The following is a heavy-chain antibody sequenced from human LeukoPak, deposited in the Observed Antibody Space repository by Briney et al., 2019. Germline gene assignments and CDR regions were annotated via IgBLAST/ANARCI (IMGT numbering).Heavy chain of an antibody. CDR2: ISPSADNI. D-gene: IGHD6-19*01. Sequence: GGSLRLSCVAAGFTFSDRYMSWIRQAPGKGMEWVAYISPSADNIHYADSVKGRFTISRDNAKNTLYLQMNSLRAEDTAVYYCARRAVAGKLDYWGQGTLVTVSS. CDR1: GFTFSDRY. J-gene: IGHJ4*02. CDR3: ARRAVAGKLDY. V-gene: IGHV3-11*04.